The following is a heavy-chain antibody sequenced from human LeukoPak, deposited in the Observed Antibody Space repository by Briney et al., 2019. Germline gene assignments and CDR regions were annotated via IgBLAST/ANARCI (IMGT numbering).Heavy chain of an antibody. V-gene: IGHV3-15*01. CDR1: GFTFSNAW. CDR2: IKSKTDGGTT. Sequence: GGSLRLSCAASGFTFSNAWMSWARQAPGKGLEWVGRIKSKTDGGTTDYAAPAKGRFTISRDDSKNTLYLQMNSLKTEDTAVYYCTTATTLLWFGPRGHYFDYWGQGTLVTVSS. J-gene: IGHJ4*02. CDR3: TTATTLLWFGPRGHYFDY. D-gene: IGHD3-10*01.